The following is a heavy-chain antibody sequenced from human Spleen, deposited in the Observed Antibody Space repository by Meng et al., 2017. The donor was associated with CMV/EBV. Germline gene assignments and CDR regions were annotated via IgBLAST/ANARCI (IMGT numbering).Heavy chain of an antibody. CDR3: AREGSRITIFGVVIDGTGYYYGMDV. D-gene: IGHD3-3*01. CDR2: FDPEDGET. CDR1: GYSLIELS. Sequence: ASVKVSCKVSGYSLIELSMQWVRQAPGKGLEWMGGFDPEDGETIFARKFQGRVTLTEDTSKNTAYMELRSLRSNDTAVYYCAREGSRITIFGVVIDGTGYYYGMDVWGQGTTVTVSS. J-gene: IGHJ6*02. V-gene: IGHV1-24*01.